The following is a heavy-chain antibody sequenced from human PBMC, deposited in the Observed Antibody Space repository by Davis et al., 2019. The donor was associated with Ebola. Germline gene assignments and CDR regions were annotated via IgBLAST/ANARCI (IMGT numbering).Heavy chain of an antibody. CDR3: ARVVTMIVVT. D-gene: IGHD3-22*01. Sequence: GESLKISCSASGYTVGSDFMIWARQAPGKGLEWVANIKQDGSEKYYVDSVKGRFTISRDNAKNSLYLQMNSLRAEDTAVYYCARVVTMIVVTWGQGTLVTVSS. CDR2: IKQDGSEK. J-gene: IGHJ4*02. V-gene: IGHV3-7*01. CDR1: GYTVGSDF.